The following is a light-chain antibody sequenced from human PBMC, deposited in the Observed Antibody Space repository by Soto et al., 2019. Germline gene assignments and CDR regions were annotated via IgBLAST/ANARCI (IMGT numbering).Light chain of an antibody. V-gene: IGKV1-39*01. Sequence: DIQLTQSPSSLSASVGDRVTITCRASQSISNSLNWYQQKPGKSPNLLIYGTSDLHREVPSRFSGSGSGTEFTLTISSLQRDDFATSYCQQSHSSSWTCGQGTKVEIK. CDR1: QSISNS. J-gene: IGKJ1*01. CDR2: GTS. CDR3: QQSHSSSWT.